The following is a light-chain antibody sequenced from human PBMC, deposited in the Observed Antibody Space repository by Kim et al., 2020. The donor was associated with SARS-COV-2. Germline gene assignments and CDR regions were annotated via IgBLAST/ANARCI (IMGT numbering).Light chain of an antibody. CDR1: SSDVGAYKF. CDR2: EVT. V-gene: IGLV2-8*01. CDR3: SSYAGSNILV. Sequence: QSALAQPPSASGSPGQSVTISCTGTSSDVGAYKFVSWYQQHPGKAPKLMIFEVTKRPSGVPDRFSGSKSGNTASLTVSGLQAEDEADYYCSSYAGSNILVFGGGTQLTVL. J-gene: IGLJ2*01.